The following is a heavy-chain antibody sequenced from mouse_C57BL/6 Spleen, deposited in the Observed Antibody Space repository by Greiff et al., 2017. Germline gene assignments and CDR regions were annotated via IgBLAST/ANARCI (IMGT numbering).Heavy chain of an antibody. D-gene: IGHD2-4*01. CDR2: IDPETGGT. CDR3: RRGGDDDVAWFAY. J-gene: IGHJ3*01. Sequence: VQLQQSGAELVRPGASVTLSCKASGYTFTDYKMHWVKQTPVHGLEWIGAIDPETGGTTYNQKFKGKAILTADNSSSTAYMDLRSLTSEDSAVYCGRRGGDDDVAWFAYWGQGTLVTVSA. CDR1: GYTFTDYK. V-gene: IGHV1-15*01.